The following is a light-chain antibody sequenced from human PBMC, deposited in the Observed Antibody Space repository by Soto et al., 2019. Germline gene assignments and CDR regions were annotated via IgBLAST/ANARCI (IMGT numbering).Light chain of an antibody. V-gene: IGKV1-5*01. CDR1: QSISSW. Sequence: DIEMTQSPSTLSASVGDRVTITWGASQSISSWLAWYQKKPGKAPKLLIYDASSLESGVPSRLRGSGSGTDLTITISSMQTEDFATYYCQQANSFPLTFGGGTKVDIK. CDR2: DAS. CDR3: QQANSFPLT. J-gene: IGKJ4*01.